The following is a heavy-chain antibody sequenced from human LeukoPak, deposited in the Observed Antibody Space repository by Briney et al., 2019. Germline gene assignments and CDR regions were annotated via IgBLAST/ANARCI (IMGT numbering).Heavy chain of an antibody. CDR1: GGSISSSSYY. CDR3: ARHVGIAVDFYFDL. Sequence: SETLSLTCTVSGGSISSSSYYWGWMRQPPGKGLEGIRSIYYSGSTYYNPSLKSRVTLSVDTSTNQFSLKLSSVTAADTAVYYCARHVGIAVDFYFDLWGRGTLVTVSS. CDR2: IYYSGST. J-gene: IGHJ2*01. V-gene: IGHV4-39*01. D-gene: IGHD6-19*01.